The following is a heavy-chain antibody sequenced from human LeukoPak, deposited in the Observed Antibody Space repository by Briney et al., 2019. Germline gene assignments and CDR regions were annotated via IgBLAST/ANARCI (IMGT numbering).Heavy chain of an antibody. CDR1: AYTFTGYY. CDR2: INPNTGDT. Sequence: ASVKVSCKASAYTFTGYYMHWVRQAPGQGLEWMGWINPNTGDTNYAQKFQGRVTMTRDTSISTAYMELSRLRSDDTAVYYCATMKDDVHSWGQGALVSVSS. CDR3: ATMKDDVHS. D-gene: IGHD1-1*01. J-gene: IGHJ4*02. V-gene: IGHV1-2*02.